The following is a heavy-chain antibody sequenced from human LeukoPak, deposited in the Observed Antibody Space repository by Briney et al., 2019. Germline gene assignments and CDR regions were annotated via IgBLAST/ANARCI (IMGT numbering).Heavy chain of an antibody. D-gene: IGHD1-26*01. Sequence: PSETLSLTCTVSGGSISSYHWSWIRQPAGKGLEWIGRLYTSGGTNYNPSLKSRVSMSVDTSKSQFSLKLSSVTAADTAVYYCARGKTPYRFDYWGQGTLVTVSS. J-gene: IGHJ4*02. CDR3: ARGKTPYRFDY. CDR2: LYTSGGT. CDR1: GGSISSYH. V-gene: IGHV4-4*07.